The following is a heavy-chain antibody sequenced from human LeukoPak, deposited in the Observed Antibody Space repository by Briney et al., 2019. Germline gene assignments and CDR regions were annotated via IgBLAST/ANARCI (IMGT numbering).Heavy chain of an antibody. CDR2: ISANNGDT. CDR3: AREGSGNYSLKAFDI. J-gene: IGHJ3*02. V-gene: IGHV1-18*01. D-gene: IGHD1-26*01. Sequence: GASVKVSCKASGYTFSNYGISWVRQAPGQGLEWMAWISANNGDTKYVQKLRGRVTMTTDTSTTTAYMELRSLRSDDTAVYYCAREGSGNYSLKAFDIWGQGTMVTVSS. CDR1: GYTFSNYG.